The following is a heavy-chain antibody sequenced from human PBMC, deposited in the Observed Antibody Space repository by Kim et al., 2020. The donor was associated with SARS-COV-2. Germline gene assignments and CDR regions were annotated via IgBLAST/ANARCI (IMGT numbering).Heavy chain of an antibody. Sequence: GGSLRLSCAASGFTFSRTWMYWVRQAPGKGLVWISRINTDGSSITYADSVKGRFTISRDNAKNTLHLQMNTLTAEDTAVYYCAKVGVDWYFDLWGRDTLVTVSS. CDR3: AKVGVDWYFDL. CDR2: INTDGSSI. J-gene: IGHJ2*01. D-gene: IGHD3-16*01. V-gene: IGHV3-74*03. CDR1: GFTFSRTW.